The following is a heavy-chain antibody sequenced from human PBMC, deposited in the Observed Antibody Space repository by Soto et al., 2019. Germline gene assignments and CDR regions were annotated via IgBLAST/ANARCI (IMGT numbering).Heavy chain of an antibody. CDR1: GYTFTKYG. CDR3: ARDEHVVVETAGRVHYQYNGMDV. Sequence: QIQLVQSGAEVKKPGASVKVSCKASGYTFTKYGISWVRQAPGQGLEWMGWISGYTGNTNYAQNVQGRVTMTTDTSSTLASRELRRLRSDDTAVYYCARDEHVVVETAGRVHYQYNGMDVWGQGTTVTVSS. D-gene: IGHD2-21*02. V-gene: IGHV1-18*01. J-gene: IGHJ6*02. CDR2: ISGYTGNT.